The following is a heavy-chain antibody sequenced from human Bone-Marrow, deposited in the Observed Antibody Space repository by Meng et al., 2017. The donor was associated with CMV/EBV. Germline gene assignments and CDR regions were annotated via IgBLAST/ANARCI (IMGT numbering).Heavy chain of an antibody. CDR2: SFSNDEK. Sequence: SGPTLVKPTETLTLTCTVSGFSVSNGRMGVSWIRQPPGKALEWLAHSFSNDEKSYSTSLKSRLTISKDTSKSQVVLTMTNMDPADTATYYCARIVLSGYYYDVDYWGQGTLVTVSS. D-gene: IGHD3-22*01. J-gene: IGHJ4*02. CDR3: ARIVLSGYYYDVDY. CDR1: GFSVSNGRMG. V-gene: IGHV2-26*01.